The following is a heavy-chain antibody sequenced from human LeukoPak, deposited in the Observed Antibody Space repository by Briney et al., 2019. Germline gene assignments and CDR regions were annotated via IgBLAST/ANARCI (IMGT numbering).Heavy chain of an antibody. CDR1: GGSFSGYY. D-gene: IGHD3-10*01. Sequence: SETLSLTCAVYGGSFSGYYWSWIRQPPGKGLEWIGEINHSGSTNYNPSLKSRVTISVDTSKNQFSLKLSSVTAADTAVYYCARGRNGDYYGSGSYYPAWFDYWGQGTPVTVSS. V-gene: IGHV4-34*01. CDR2: INHSGST. CDR3: ARGRNGDYYGSGSYYPAWFDY. J-gene: IGHJ4*02.